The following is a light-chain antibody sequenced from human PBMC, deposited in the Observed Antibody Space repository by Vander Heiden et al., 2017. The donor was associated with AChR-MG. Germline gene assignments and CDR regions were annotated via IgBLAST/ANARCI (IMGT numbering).Light chain of an antibody. CDR3: GSYAGSGDFYV. V-gene: IGLV2-8*01. J-gene: IGLJ1*01. Sequence: SALTPPPSASGSPGPSVTISCTGTSSDVGGHNYVSWYQQHPGKAPKLMIFEVSKRPSGVPDRFSGSKSGNTASLTVSGLQAEDEADYYCGSYAGSGDFYVFGTGTKVTVL. CDR2: EVS. CDR1: SSDVGGHNY.